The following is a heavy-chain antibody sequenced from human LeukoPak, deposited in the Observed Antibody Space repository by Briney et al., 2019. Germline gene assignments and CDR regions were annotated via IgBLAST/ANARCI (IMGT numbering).Heavy chain of an antibody. CDR3: AREANWFDP. V-gene: IGHV4-39*07. CDR1: GGSISSSSYY. Sequence: SETLSLTCTVSGGSISSSSYYWGWIRQPPGKGLEWIGYIYHSGSTYYNPSLKSRVTISVDRSKNQFSLKLSSVTAADTAVYYCAREANWFDPWGQGTLVTVSS. J-gene: IGHJ5*02. CDR2: IYHSGST.